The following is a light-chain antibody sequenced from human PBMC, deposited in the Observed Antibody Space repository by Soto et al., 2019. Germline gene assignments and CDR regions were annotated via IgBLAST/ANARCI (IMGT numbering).Light chain of an antibody. CDR3: FSHRSGDSHV. J-gene: IGLJ1*01. V-gene: IGLV2-14*01. Sequence: QSSLTQPASVSGSPGQSITISCTGTGSDIGAYNYVSWYQQYPGKAPKLMIYGVTNRPSGVSNRFSGSKTGNTASLTISGLQAEDEADYYCFSHRSGDSHVLGTGTKVTVL. CDR2: GVT. CDR1: GSDIGAYNY.